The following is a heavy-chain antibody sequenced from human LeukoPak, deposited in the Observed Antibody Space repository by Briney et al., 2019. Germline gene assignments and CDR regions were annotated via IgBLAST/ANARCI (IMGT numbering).Heavy chain of an antibody. D-gene: IGHD3-3*01. Sequence: SQTLSLTCAISGDSVSRKTGSWNWIRQSPSGGLEWLGRTYYRSQWYNDSTVSMRSRVTINPDTSKNQFSLQLTSVTPEDTAVYYCARWSGSYSAFDIWGQGTMVTVSS. V-gene: IGHV6-1*01. CDR3: ARWSGSYSAFDI. CDR2: TYYRSQWYN. J-gene: IGHJ3*02. CDR1: GDSVSRKTGS.